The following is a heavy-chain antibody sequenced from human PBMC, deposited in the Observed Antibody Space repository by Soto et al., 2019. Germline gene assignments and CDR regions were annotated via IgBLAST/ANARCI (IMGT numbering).Heavy chain of an antibody. V-gene: IGHV3-21*04. D-gene: IGHD6-13*01. J-gene: IGHJ6*02. CDR2: ISGSGKDT. Sequence: GGSLRLSCVASGFDLTSSTMNWVRQAPEKGLEWVASISGSGKDTFYRHSVKGRFAISRDNAETSLFLRMNSVKAEDTAVYHCERVHLVAASAIYCAMDVWGPGTAVTVSS. CDR1: GFDLTSST. CDR3: ERVHLVAASAIYCAMDV.